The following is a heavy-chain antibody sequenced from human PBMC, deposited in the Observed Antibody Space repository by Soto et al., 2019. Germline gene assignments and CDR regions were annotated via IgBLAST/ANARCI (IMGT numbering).Heavy chain of an antibody. Sequence: SLRLSCAASGFTFSSFAMHWVRQAPGKGLEWVALIAYDGNNKYFADSVKGRFTISRDNSKDTVYLQMDSLRPEDTAVYYCATGPNVNGDYAINHWGQGSLVSVST. V-gene: IGHV3-30*03. D-gene: IGHD4-17*01. CDR2: IAYDGNNK. J-gene: IGHJ4*02. CDR1: GFTFSSFA. CDR3: ATGPNVNGDYAINH.